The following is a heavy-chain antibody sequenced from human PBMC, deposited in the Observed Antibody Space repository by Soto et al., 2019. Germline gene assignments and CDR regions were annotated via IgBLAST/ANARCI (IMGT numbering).Heavy chain of an antibody. CDR2: IIPIFGTA. Sequence: SVKVSCKASGGTFSSYAISWVRQAPGQGLEWMGGIIPIFGTANYAQKFQGRVTITADESTSTAYMELSSLRSEDTAVYYCARAEVLFNWFDPWGQGTLVTVSS. D-gene: IGHD1-1*01. V-gene: IGHV1-69*13. CDR1: GGTFSSYA. CDR3: ARAEVLFNWFDP. J-gene: IGHJ5*02.